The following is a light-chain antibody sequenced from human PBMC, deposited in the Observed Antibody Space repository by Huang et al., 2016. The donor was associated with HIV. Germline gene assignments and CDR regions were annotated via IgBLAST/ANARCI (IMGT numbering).Light chain of an antibody. J-gene: IGKJ4*01. CDR2: DAS. CDR1: QIISNY. CDR3: QQRSNWPPLT. Sequence: EIVLTQSPATLSLSPGERATLSCRASQIISNYLAWYQQKPGQAPRLLIYDASNRATGSPARFSGSGSGTDFTLTISSLEPEDFAIYYCQQRSNWPPLTFGGGTKVEIK. V-gene: IGKV3-11*01.